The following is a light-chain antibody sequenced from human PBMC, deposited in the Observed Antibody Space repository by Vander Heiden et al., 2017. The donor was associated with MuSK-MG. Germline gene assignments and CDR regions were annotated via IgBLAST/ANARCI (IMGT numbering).Light chain of an antibody. CDR3: QQEVSSQKT. CDR1: QSVGSTL. CDR2: AAS. J-gene: IGKJ1*01. Sequence: EIVLTQSPGTLSLSPGERATLSCRASQSVGSTLLAWYQQKPGQAPRLLIYAASTRATGMPDRFSGSGSGTDFTLIISRLEPEDFAVYNCQQEVSSQKTFGQGTKVEIK. V-gene: IGKV3-20*01.